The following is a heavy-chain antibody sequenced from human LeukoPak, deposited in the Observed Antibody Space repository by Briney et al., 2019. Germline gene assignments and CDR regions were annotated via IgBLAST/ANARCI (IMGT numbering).Heavy chain of an antibody. CDR1: GWCFSGYY. CDR2: IYYSGST. J-gene: IGHJ4*02. D-gene: IGHD6-13*01. Sequence: SETLSLTCAVYGWCFSGYYWSWMRQPPGKGLEWIGSIYYSGSTYYNPSLRSRVTISVDTSKNQFSLRLSSVTAADTAVYYCARVTGYVMEDYFDYWGQGTLVTVSS. CDR3: ARVTGYVMEDYFDY. V-gene: IGHV4-34*01.